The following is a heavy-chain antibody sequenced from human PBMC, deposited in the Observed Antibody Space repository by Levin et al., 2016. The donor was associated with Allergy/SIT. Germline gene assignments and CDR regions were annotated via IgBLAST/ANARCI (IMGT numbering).Heavy chain of an antibody. Sequence: GESLKISCAASGFTFSDYYMSWIRQAPGKGLEWVSYISSSGSTIYYADSVKGRFTISRDNAKNSLYLQMNSLRAEDTAVYYCARSRYYYDSSDFDYWGQGTLVTVSS. CDR3: ARSRYYYDSSDFDY. CDR2: ISSSGSTI. D-gene: IGHD3-22*01. V-gene: IGHV3-11*01. CDR1: GFTFSDYY. J-gene: IGHJ4*02.